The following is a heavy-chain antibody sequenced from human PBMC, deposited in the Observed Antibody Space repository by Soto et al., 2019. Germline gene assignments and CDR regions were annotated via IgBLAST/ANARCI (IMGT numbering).Heavy chain of an antibody. D-gene: IGHD6-13*01. CDR1: GFTFSSYG. J-gene: IGHJ6*02. Sequence: GGSLRLSCAASGFTFSSYGMHWVRQAPDKGLEWVAAIWYDGSNKYYADSVKGRFTISRDNSKNTLYLQMNSLRAEDTAVYYCASFAPGYSSSWTKSYYYYGMDVWGQGTTVTVSS. CDR3: ASFAPGYSSSWTKSYYYYGMDV. CDR2: IWYDGSNK. V-gene: IGHV3-33*01.